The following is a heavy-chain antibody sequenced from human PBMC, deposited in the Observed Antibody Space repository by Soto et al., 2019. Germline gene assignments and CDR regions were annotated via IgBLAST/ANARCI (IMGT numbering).Heavy chain of an antibody. Sequence: PSETLSLTCTVSGGSISSGDYYWSWIRQPPGKGLEWIAYIYYSGSTYYNPSLKSRVTISVDTSKNQFSLKLSSVTAADTAVYYCARDRYYDGSGHEGAFDIWGKGTMVT. CDR3: ARDRYYDGSGHEGAFDI. CDR1: GGSISSGDYY. J-gene: IGHJ3*02. V-gene: IGHV4-30-4*01. CDR2: IYYSGST. D-gene: IGHD3-22*01.